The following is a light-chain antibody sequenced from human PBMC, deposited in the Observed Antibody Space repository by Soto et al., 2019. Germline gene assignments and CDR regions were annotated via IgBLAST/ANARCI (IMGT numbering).Light chain of an antibody. CDR3: SSYAGSNNLVV. Sequence: QSVLTQPPSASGSPGQSVTISCTGTSSDVGGYNYVSWYQQHPGKAPKLMIYEVSKRPSVVPDRFSGSKSGNTASLTVSGLQAEDEADYYCSSYAGSNNLVVFGGGTKLTVL. J-gene: IGLJ2*01. V-gene: IGLV2-8*01. CDR2: EVS. CDR1: SSDVGGYNY.